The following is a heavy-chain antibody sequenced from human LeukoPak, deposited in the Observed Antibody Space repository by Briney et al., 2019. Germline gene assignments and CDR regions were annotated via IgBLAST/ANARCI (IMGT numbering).Heavy chain of an antibody. D-gene: IGHD5-12*01. V-gene: IGHV3-23*01. Sequence: EGSLRLSCAASGFTFSSYAMSWVRQAPGKGLEWVSAISGSGGSTHYADSVKGRFTISRDNSKNTLYLQMNSLRAEDTAVYYCAKDTARSGRYSGYEIDYWGQGTLVTVSS. CDR1: GFTFSSYA. J-gene: IGHJ4*02. CDR2: ISGSGGST. CDR3: AKDTARSGRYSGYEIDY.